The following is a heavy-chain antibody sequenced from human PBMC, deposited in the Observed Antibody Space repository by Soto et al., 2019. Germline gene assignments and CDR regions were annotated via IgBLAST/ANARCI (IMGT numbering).Heavy chain of an antibody. V-gene: IGHV3-73*01. CDR3: VGGWAPYYYDY. CDR1: GFIFSGSA. J-gene: IGHJ4*02. CDR2: ILSKAGNYAT. Sequence: EVQLVESGGGLVQPGGSLKLSCAASGFIFSGSAVHWVRQASGKGLEWVGRILSKAGNYATAYPASMKGSFTISSDDSENTAFLQMNSLKTEDTAGYYCVGGWAPYYYDYWGQGTLVAVSS. D-gene: IGHD3-3*01.